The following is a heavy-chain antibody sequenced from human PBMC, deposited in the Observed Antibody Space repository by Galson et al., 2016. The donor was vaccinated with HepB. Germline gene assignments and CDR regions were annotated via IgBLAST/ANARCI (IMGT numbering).Heavy chain of an antibody. Sequence: SLRLSCAASGFTFSDYSMTWIRQAPGKGLQWVSDISSSCSFTHYADSVKGRFTISRDNAKNSLYLQMNSLGVEDTAVYYCARDAVAMIAAGGNDYWGQGTLVTVSS. V-gene: IGHV3-11*05. D-gene: IGHD6-13*01. CDR1: GFTFSDYS. CDR3: ARDAVAMIAAGGNDY. J-gene: IGHJ4*02. CDR2: ISSSCSFT.